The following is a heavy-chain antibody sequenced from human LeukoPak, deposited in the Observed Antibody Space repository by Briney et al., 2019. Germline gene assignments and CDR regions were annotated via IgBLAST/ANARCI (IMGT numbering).Heavy chain of an antibody. V-gene: IGHV4-30-4*01. Sequence: SETLSLTCTVSGASIRSGDYYWSWIRQPPGKGLEWIGYIYDSGSTYYNPSLKSRITISVDTSENRFSLKLSSVAATDTAVYYCARDCSGGSCYGAFDIWGQGTMVTVSS. J-gene: IGHJ3*02. CDR3: ARDCSGGSCYGAFDI. CDR2: IYDSGST. D-gene: IGHD2-15*01. CDR1: GASIRSGDYY.